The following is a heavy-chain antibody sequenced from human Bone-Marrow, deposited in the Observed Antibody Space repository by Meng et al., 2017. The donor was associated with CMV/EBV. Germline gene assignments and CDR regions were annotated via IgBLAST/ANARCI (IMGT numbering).Heavy chain of an antibody. D-gene: IGHD3-3*01. J-gene: IGHJ6*02. CDR3: ARGGAGGYDFWSGSLFYYGMDV. CDR1: GYTFTSYG. V-gene: IGHV1-18*01. Sequence: ASVKVSRKASGYTFTSYGISWVRQAPGQGLEWMGWISAYNGNTNYAQKLQGRVTMTTDTSTSTAYMELSSLRSDDTAVYYCARGGAGGYDFWSGSLFYYGMDVWGQGTLVTVSS. CDR2: ISAYNGNT.